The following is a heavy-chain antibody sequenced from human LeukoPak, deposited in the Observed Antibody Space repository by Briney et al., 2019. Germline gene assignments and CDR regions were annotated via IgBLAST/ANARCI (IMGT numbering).Heavy chain of an antibody. Sequence: GGSLRLSCAASGFTFSSYAMRWVRQAPGKGLEWVSAISGSGGSTYYSDSVKGRFTISTDNSKNTLYLQMNSLTAEDTAVYYCAKSHPYYYYMDVWGKGTTVTVSS. V-gene: IGHV3-23*01. CDR1: GFTFSSYA. CDR3: AKSHPYYYYMDV. CDR2: ISGSGGST. J-gene: IGHJ6*03.